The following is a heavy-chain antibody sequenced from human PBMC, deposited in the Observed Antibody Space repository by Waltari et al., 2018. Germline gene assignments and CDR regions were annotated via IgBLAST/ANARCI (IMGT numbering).Heavy chain of an antibody. V-gene: IGHV1-8*01. J-gene: IGHJ6*02. CDR2: LNPNSGDT. CDR3: ARGVGGAARGYYGMDV. Sequence: QVQLVQSEAEVKKPGAAVILSCKTSGYSFTSYDINWVRQASGQGPEWMGWLNPNSGDTDPAHNFQGRITMTTDTSINTAFVELTSLRSEDTAVYYCARGVGGAARGYYGMDVWGQGTSVTVS. D-gene: IGHD1-26*01. CDR1: GYSFTSYD.